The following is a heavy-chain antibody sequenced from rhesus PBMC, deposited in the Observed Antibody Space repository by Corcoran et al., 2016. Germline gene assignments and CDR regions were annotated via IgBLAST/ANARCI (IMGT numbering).Heavy chain of an antibody. CDR2: INGKSGST. CDR3: ATVKGGVQRGQLDY. Sequence: QVQLQESGPGLVKPSETLSLTCAVSGGSFSTYWWSWIRQPPGKGLEWIGEINGKSGSTNYNPSLKRRFTLSKDASKNPFSLNLSSMTAADTAVYYCATVKGGVQRGQLDYWGQGVLVTVSA. J-gene: IGHJ4*01. CDR1: GGSFSTYW. V-gene: IGHV4-80*01. D-gene: IGHD6-31*01.